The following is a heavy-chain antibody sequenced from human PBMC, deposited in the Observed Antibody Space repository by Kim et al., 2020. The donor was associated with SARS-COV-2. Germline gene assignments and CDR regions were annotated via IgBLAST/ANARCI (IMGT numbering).Heavy chain of an antibody. V-gene: IGHV3-33*01. Sequence: GGSLRLSCAASGFTFSSYGMHWVRQAPGKGLEWVAVIWYDGSNKFYADSVKGRFTISRDNSKNTLYLQMNSLRAEDTAVYYCARGLEWYFDLWGRGTLVTFSS. CDR3: ARGLEWYFDL. CDR2: IWYDGSNK. D-gene: IGHD3-3*01. CDR1: GFTFSSYG. J-gene: IGHJ2*01.